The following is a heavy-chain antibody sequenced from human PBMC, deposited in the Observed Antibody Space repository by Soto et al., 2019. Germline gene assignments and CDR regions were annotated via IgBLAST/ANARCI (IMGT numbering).Heavy chain of an antibody. J-gene: IGHJ4*02. CDR3: ARLGYDAVPPFDY. Sequence: QMQLQESGPGLVKPSETLSLTCTVSGGSITSSSYYWGWIRQPQGKGLEWIGRIYYSGSTYYNPSLKSRVTISLDTSRDQFSLKLSSVTAADTAVYYCARLGYDAVPPFDYWGQGTVVSVSS. CDR2: IYYSGST. V-gene: IGHV4-39*01. D-gene: IGHD2-2*03. CDR1: GGSITSSSYY.